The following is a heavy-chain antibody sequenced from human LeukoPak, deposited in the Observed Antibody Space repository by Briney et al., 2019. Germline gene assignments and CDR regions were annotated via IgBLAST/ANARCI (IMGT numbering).Heavy chain of an antibody. V-gene: IGHV3-30*03. CDR2: VSYDGGHK. J-gene: IGHJ4*02. CDR3: ARDRINMMVLGHDSGLDC. D-gene: IGHD3-22*01. Sequence: GGSLRLSCVGSGFSLSDYGIHWVRQAPGKGLEWVAVVSYDGGHKYYADSVKGRFTISRDTSSDTVSLQMNSLRVEDTALYYCARDRINMMVLGHDSGLDCWGQGTLVTVSS. CDR1: GFSLSDYG.